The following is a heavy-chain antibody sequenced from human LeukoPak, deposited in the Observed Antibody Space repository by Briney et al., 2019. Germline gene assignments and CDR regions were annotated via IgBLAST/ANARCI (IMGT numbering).Heavy chain of an antibody. CDR2: INPNSGGT. Sequence: ASVTVSCLDSGYTFTGYYMHWVRQAPGQGLAWMGRINPNSGGTNYAQKFQGRVTMTKDTPISTAYMELGRLRSDDTAVYYCARDPYYYDSSGYSDYWGQRTLVTVST. D-gene: IGHD3-22*01. CDR3: ARDPYYYDSSGYSDY. J-gene: IGHJ4*02. CDR1: GYTFTGYY. V-gene: IGHV1-2*06.